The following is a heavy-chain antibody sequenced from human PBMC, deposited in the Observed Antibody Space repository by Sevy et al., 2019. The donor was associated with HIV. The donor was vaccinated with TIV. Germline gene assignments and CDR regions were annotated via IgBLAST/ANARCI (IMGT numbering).Heavy chain of an antibody. CDR1: GLTFSTYG. Sequence: GGSLRLSCAASGLTFSTYGMHWVRQAPGKGLEWVAVISYDGNIQYYADSVKGRFTVSRDNSKNTLCLQMNSLRAEDSAVYYCAKDQGGYNYAPGYWGHGTLVTVSS. J-gene: IGHJ4*01. CDR3: AKDQGGYNYAPGY. V-gene: IGHV3-30*18. CDR2: ISYDGNIQ. D-gene: IGHD5-18*01.